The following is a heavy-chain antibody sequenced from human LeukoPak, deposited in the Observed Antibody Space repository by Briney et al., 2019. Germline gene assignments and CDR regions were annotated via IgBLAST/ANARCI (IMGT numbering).Heavy chain of an antibody. Sequence: GGSLRLSCAASGFTVSSNYMSWVRQAPGRGLEWVSAIYSGGSTYYADSVKGRFTISRHNSKNTLYLQMNSLRAEDTAVYYCARGSGYYDSSGAFDYWGQGTLVTVSS. CDR2: IYSGGST. J-gene: IGHJ4*02. CDR1: GFTVSSNY. CDR3: ARGSGYYDSSGAFDY. D-gene: IGHD3-22*01. V-gene: IGHV3-53*04.